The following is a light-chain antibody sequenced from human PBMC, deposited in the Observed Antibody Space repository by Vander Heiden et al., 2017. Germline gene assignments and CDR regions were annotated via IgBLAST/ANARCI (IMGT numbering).Light chain of an antibody. Sequence: DIQMTQSPSSLSASVGDRVTITCRASQDIDDYLNWYQQKPGKAPHLLIYTTSNLRSGVPSRFSGSRYGTVFTLTINSRQPEDFAPYYCQQTDNDIPITFGGGTKVDIK. CDR3: QQTDNDIPIT. CDR1: QDIDDY. J-gene: IGKJ4*01. CDR2: TTS. V-gene: IGKV1-39*01.